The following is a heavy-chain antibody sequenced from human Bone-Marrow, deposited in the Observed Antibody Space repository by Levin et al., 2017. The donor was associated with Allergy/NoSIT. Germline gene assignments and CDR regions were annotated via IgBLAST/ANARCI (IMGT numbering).Heavy chain of an antibody. CDR1: GGSINSYY. V-gene: IGHV4-59*08. CDR2: IFYTSTS. D-gene: IGHD4-17*01. Sequence: ESLKISCSVSGGSINSYYWSWIRQPPGKGLEWIAYIFYTSTSNYNPSLKSRVAISVDPSKNQFSLKVTSVTAADTAVYYCARRNLRNAFDIWGRGTLGTVSS. CDR3: ARRNLRNAFDI. J-gene: IGHJ3*02.